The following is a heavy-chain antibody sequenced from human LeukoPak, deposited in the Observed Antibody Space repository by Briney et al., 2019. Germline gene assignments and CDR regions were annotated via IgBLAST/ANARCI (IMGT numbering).Heavy chain of an antibody. CDR1: GYTFTTYF. J-gene: IGHJ4*02. CDR3: ARESEAYDFWSGYFG. Sequence: ASVKVSCKASGYTFTTYFMHWVRQAPGQGLEWMGIINPSGGTTSYAQRLQGRVTMTRDTSTRTFYMELSGLRSEDTAVYYCARESEAYDFWSGYFGWGQGTLVTVSS. CDR2: INPSGGTT. V-gene: IGHV1-46*01. D-gene: IGHD3-3*01.